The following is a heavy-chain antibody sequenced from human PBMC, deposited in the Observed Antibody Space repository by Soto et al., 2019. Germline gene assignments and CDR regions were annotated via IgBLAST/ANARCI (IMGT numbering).Heavy chain of an antibody. J-gene: IGHJ4*02. CDR2: ISYDGSDK. V-gene: IGHV3-30-3*01. CDR1: GFTFSSYA. D-gene: IGHD3-22*01. CDR3: ARDYYKYYDSSGYYRSPAY. Sequence: PGGSLRLSCAASGFTFSSYAMHWVRQAPGKGLEWVALISYDGSDKDYADSVKGRFTNSRDNSRNTLFLQMNSLKAEDTAVYYCARDYYKYYDSSGYYRSPAYWGQGT.